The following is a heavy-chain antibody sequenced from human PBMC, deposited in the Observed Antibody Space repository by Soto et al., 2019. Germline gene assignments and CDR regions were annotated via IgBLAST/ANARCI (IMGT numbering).Heavy chain of an antibody. CDR2: ITGDGHRT. V-gene: IGHV3-23*01. CDR3: SKRDYYDSASFSPLFES. J-gene: IGHJ4*02. CDR1: GFTFSGYA. D-gene: IGHD3-22*01. Sequence: EVQLLESGGGLVQPGGSLRLSCTASGFTFSGYAMSWVRQSPGKELEWVAAITGDGHRTYYADSVEGRFTISRDKSKKTFFLAIKSLKTQDPAIFYCSKRDYYDSASFSPLFESWGQGVLVTVSS.